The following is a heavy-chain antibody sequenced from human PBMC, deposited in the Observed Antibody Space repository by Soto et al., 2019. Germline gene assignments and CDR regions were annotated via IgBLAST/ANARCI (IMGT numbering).Heavy chain of an antibody. CDR1: GASISRGNFY. Sequence: QVQLQESGPGLLKPSQTLSLTCTVSGASISRGNFYWSWIRQRPGQGLQWIGLIYYNASPLYNSSLKSRLLISLDTSKNQFSLTLRSVSPADMAVYHCVKSRFNSNWTPDSLGQGTLVTVSS. J-gene: IGHJ5*01. V-gene: IGHV4-31*03. CDR3: VKSRFNSNWTPDS. CDR2: IYYNASP. D-gene: IGHD1-1*01.